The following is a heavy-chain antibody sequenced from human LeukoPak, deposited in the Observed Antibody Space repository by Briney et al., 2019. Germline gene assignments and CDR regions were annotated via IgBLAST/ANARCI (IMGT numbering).Heavy chain of an antibody. V-gene: IGHV1-69*04. J-gene: IGHJ4*02. D-gene: IGHD3-10*01. Sequence: GASVKVSCKASGGTFSSYTISWVRQAPGQGLEWMGRIIPILGIANYAQKFQGRVTITADKSTSTAYMELSSLRSDDTAVYYCARDKGILWFGELLEVDYWGQGTLVTVSS. CDR1: GGTFSSYT. CDR2: IIPILGIA. CDR3: ARDKGILWFGELLEVDY.